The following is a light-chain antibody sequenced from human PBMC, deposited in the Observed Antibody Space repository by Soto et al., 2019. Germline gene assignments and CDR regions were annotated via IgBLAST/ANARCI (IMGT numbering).Light chain of an antibody. V-gene: IGKV1-5*03. J-gene: IGKJ1*01. CDR3: QQYNRYWT. CDR1: QSISTW. CDR2: KAS. Sequence: DIQMTQSPSTLSASVGDRVTITCRASQSISTWLAWYQHKPGKAPKLLIYKASNLESGVPSRFSGNGSGTEFTLTISSLQPDDFATYYCQQYNRYWTFGQGTKVEIK.